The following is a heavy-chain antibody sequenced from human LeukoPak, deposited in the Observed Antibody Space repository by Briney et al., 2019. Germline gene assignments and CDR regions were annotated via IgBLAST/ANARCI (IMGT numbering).Heavy chain of an antibody. CDR2: INWNGGST. D-gene: IGHD1-7*01. CDR1: GFTFSSYE. CDR3: ARDDSSITGTKRH. J-gene: IGHJ4*02. Sequence: PGGSLRLSCAASGFTFSSYEMNWVRQAPGKGLEWVSGINWNGGSTGYADSVKGRFTISRDNAKNSLYLQMNSLRAEDTALYYCARDDSSITGTKRHWGQGTLVTVSS. V-gene: IGHV3-20*04.